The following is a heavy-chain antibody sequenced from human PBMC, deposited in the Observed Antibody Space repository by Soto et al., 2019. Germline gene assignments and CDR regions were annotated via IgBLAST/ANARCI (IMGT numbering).Heavy chain of an antibody. D-gene: IGHD6-13*01. CDR3: ARHCNAGTCHDY. Sequence: QLLESGPGLVKPSETLSLTCTVSGGSISSGSFYWGWIRQPPGKGLEWIGSFYYSGSSYYNPSLKSRVTISVDTSKNQFSLKLSSVTAADTAVYFCARHCNAGTCHDYWGQGTLVTVSS. CDR1: GGSISSGSFY. CDR2: FYYSGSS. V-gene: IGHV4-39*01. J-gene: IGHJ4*02.